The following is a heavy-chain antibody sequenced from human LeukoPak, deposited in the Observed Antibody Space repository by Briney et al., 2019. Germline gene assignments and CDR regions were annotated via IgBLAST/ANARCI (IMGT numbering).Heavy chain of an antibody. CDR1: RFTFSNYN. D-gene: IGHD6-19*01. V-gene: IGHV3-48*01. CDR3: ARDHSSGWYGDDFDY. Sequence: GGSLRLSCAASRFTFSNYNMHWVRQAPGKGPEWISYITGSISTIYYADSVKGRFTISRDNAKSSLYLQMSSLRAEDTAVYYCARDHSSGWYGDDFDYWGQGTLVTVSS. J-gene: IGHJ4*02. CDR2: ITGSISTI.